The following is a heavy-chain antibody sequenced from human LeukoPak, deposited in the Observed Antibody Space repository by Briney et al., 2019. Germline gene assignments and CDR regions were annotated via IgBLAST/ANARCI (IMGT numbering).Heavy chain of an antibody. J-gene: IGHJ6*03. CDR3: ASAMRSGSYYVGYYYMDV. Sequence: PSETLSLTCAVYGGSFSGYYWSWIRQPPGKGLEWIGEINHSGSTNYNPSLKSRVTISVDTSKNQFSLKLSSVTAADTAVYYCASAMRSGSYYVGYYYMDVWGKGTTVTISS. D-gene: IGHD1-26*01. V-gene: IGHV4-34*01. CDR2: INHSGST. CDR1: GGSFSGYY.